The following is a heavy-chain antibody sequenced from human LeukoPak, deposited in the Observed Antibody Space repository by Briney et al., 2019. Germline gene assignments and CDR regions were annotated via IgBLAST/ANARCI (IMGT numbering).Heavy chain of an antibody. Sequence: GGSLRLSCAASGFTFSTYWMIWVRQAPGRGLEWLANIKQDGSDKYYVDSVKGRFTISRDNAKNSLYLQMNSLRAEDTAVYYCARDYYDSSGYTLRANWGQGTLVTVSS. V-gene: IGHV3-7*01. D-gene: IGHD3-22*01. CDR1: GFTFSTYW. CDR3: ARDYYDSSGYTLRAN. CDR2: IKQDGSDK. J-gene: IGHJ4*02.